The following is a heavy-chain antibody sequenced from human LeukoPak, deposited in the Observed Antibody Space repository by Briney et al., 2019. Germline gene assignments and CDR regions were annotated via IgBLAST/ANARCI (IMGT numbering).Heavy chain of an antibody. J-gene: IGHJ3*02. CDR1: GGPISSYY. V-gene: IGHV4-4*07. CDR2: IFTSGST. CDR3: ARDIYYDSSGRDAFDI. D-gene: IGHD3-22*01. Sequence: PSETLSLTCTVSGGPISSYYWSWIRQPAGKGLEWIGRIFTSGSTNYNPSLRSRITMSVDTSKNQFSLRLSSVTAADTAVYYCARDIYYDSSGRDAFDIWGQGTMVTVSS.